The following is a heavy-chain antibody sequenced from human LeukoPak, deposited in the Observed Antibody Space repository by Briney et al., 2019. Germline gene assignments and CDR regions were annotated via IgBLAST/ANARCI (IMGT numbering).Heavy chain of an antibody. V-gene: IGHV4-38-2*02. CDR3: AREIYCSSTSCQGYYYMDV. J-gene: IGHJ6*03. CDR1: GYSISSGYY. Sequence: SETLSPTCAVSGYSISSGYYWGWIRQPPGKGLEWIGSIYHSGSTYYNPSLKSRVTISVDTSKNQFSLKLSSVTAADTAVYYCAREIYCSSTSCQGYYYMDVWGKGTTVTVSS. CDR2: IYHSGST. D-gene: IGHD2-2*01.